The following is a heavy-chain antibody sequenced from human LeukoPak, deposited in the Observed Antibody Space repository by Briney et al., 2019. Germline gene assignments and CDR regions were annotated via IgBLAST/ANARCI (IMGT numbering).Heavy chain of an antibody. CDR1: GYTFTSYY. D-gene: IGHD3-22*01. Sequence: GASVKVSCKASGYTFTSYYMHWVRQAPGQGLEWMGIINPSGGSTSYAQKFQGRVTMTRDTSTSTVYMELSSLRSEDTAVYYCARVMLGSYESSGYYALGVWGQGTTVTVSS. V-gene: IGHV1-46*01. CDR2: INPSGGST. CDR3: ARVMLGSYESSGYYALGV. J-gene: IGHJ3*01.